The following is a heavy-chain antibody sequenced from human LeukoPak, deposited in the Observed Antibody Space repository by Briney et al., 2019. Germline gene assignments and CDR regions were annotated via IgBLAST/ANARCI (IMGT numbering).Heavy chain of an antibody. J-gene: IGHJ5*02. D-gene: IGHD3-3*01. V-gene: IGHV1-18*01. CDR3: ARDSAYYDFWSGVNWFDP. CDR2: ISAYNGNT. CDR1: GYTFTSYG. Sequence: GASVKVSCKASGYTFTSYGISWVRQAPGQGLEWMGWISAYNGNTNYAQKLQGRVTMTTDTSTSTAYMELRSLRSDDTAVYYCARDSAYYDFWSGVNWFDPWGQGTLVIVSS.